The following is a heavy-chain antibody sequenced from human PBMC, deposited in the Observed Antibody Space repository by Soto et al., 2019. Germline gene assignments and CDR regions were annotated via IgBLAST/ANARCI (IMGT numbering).Heavy chain of an antibody. D-gene: IGHD2-15*01. CDR2: MSYDGGSQ. V-gene: IGHV3-30-3*01. J-gene: IGHJ3*01. CDR1: GFTFGRSV. Sequence: ESGGGVVQPGRSLRLSCAASGFTFGRSVIHWVRQAPGKGLAWVAAMSYDGGSQYYTDSVKGRFTISRDNSKNTVYLQMSSLRPEDTATYNCARVLVEVTINSAFYFWGQGTIVNVSA. CDR3: ARVLVEVTINSAFYF.